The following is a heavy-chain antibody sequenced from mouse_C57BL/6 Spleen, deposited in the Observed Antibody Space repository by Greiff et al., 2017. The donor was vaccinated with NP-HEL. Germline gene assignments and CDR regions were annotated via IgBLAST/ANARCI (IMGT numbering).Heavy chain of an antibody. CDR2: IWSGGST. CDR1: GFSLTRYG. J-gene: IGHJ4*01. Sequence: VQLQQSGPGLVQPSQSLSITCTVSGFSLTRYGVHWVRQSPGKGLEWLGVIWSGGSTDYNAAFISRLSISKDNSKSQVFFKMNSLQADDTAIYYCARDDYDGAPYAMDYWGQGTSVTVSS. D-gene: IGHD2-4*01. V-gene: IGHV2-2*01. CDR3: ARDDYDGAPYAMDY.